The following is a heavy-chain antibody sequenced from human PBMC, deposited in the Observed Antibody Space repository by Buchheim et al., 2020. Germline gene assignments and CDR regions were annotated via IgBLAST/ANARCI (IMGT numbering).Heavy chain of an antibody. CDR1: GFSFSRYQ. CDR2: TNQDGSDI. D-gene: IGHD1-26*01. J-gene: IGHJ6*03. CDR3: ARIGIDNYYYYYMDV. Sequence: EVQLVESGGALVQPGESLRLSCAASGFSFSRYQMNWVRQAPGKGLEWVAHTNQDGSDIFYLDSVQGRFAISRDNAEESLFLQMNNLRAEDTAVYYCARIGIDNYYYYYMDVWGKGTT. V-gene: IGHV3-7*01.